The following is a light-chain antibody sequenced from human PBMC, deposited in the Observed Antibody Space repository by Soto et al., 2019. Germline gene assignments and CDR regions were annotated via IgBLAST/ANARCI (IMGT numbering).Light chain of an antibody. Sequence: EIVLTQYPATLSLSPGERATLSCRAGQSVSSYLGWYQQKPGQAPRLLVYWASIKATGIPDRCSGSGSGTDFTLTISRLEPEDFAVYYCQQYGSSGTFGQGTKVDIK. J-gene: IGKJ1*01. CDR3: QQYGSSGT. CDR1: QSVSSY. CDR2: WAS. V-gene: IGKV3-20*01.